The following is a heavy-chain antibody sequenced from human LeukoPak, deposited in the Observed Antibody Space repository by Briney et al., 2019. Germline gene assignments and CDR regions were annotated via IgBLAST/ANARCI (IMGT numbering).Heavy chain of an antibody. CDR2: IYYSGSS. CDR3: ARRGYSSAWYEDY. D-gene: IGHD6-19*01. Sequence: SETLSLTCTVSGGSISSSYWSWIRQTPGRRLEWIGYIYYSGSSNYNPSLKSRVTMSLDTSKNQFSLKLTSVTAANTAVYYCARRGYSSAWYEDYWGQGTLVTVSS. J-gene: IGHJ4*02. V-gene: IGHV4-59*08. CDR1: GGSISSSY.